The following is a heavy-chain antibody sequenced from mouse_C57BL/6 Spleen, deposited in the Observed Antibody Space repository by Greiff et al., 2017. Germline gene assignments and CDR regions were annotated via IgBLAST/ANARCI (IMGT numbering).Heavy chain of an antibody. CDR2: IGPGSGST. J-gene: IGHJ4*01. V-gene: IGHV1-77*01. Sequence: VQLQQSGAELVKPGASVKISCKASGYTFTDYYINWVKQRPGQGLEWIGKIGPGSGSTYYNEKFKGKATLTADKSSSTAYMQLSSLTSEDSAVYFCARRAYYSNYVGYAMDYWGQGTSVTVSS. CDR1: GYTFTDYY. CDR3: ARRAYYSNYVGYAMDY. D-gene: IGHD2-5*01.